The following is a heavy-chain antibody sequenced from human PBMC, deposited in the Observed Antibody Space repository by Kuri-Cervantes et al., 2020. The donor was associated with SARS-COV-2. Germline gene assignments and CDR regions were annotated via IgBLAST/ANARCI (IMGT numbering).Heavy chain of an antibody. D-gene: IGHD3-3*01. Sequence: GGSLRLSCAASGFTFSNAWMSWVRQAPGKGLEWVGRIKSKTDGGTTDYAAPVKGRFTISRDDSKNTLYLQMNSLRAEDTAVYYCARAVLGVVAYFDYWGQGTLVTVSS. CDR2: IKSKTDGGTT. CDR3: ARAVLGVVAYFDY. V-gene: IGHV3-15*01. J-gene: IGHJ4*02. CDR1: GFTFSNAW.